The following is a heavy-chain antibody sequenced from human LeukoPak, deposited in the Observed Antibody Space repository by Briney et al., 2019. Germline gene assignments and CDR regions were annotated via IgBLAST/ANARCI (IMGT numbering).Heavy chain of an antibody. D-gene: IGHD2-15*01. CDR3: ARGQTGRGIVAHSYYYGMDV. CDR1: GGSFSGYY. V-gene: IGHV4-34*01. J-gene: IGHJ6*02. CDR2: INHSGST. Sequence: SETLSLTCAVYGGSFSGYYWSWIRQPPGKGLEWIGEINHSGSTNYNPSLKSRVTISVDTSKNQFSLKLSSATAADTAAYYCARGQTGRGIVAHSYYYGMDVWGQGTTDTVSS.